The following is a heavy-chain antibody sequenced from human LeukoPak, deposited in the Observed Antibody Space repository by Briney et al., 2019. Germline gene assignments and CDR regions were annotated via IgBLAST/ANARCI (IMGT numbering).Heavy chain of an antibody. J-gene: IGHJ6*02. CDR3: ARAYCSSTSCYAKSYYYYGMDV. Sequence: RASVKVSCKASGGTFSSYAISWVRQAPGQGLEWMGRIIPILGIANYAQKFQGRVTITADKSTSTAYMELSSLRSEDTAVYYCARAYCSSTSCYAKSYYYYGMDVWGQGTTVTVSS. D-gene: IGHD2-2*01. CDR1: GGTFSSYA. CDR2: IIPILGIA. V-gene: IGHV1-69*04.